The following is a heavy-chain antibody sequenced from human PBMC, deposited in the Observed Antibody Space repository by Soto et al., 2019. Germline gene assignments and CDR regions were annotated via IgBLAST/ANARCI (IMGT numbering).Heavy chain of an antibody. D-gene: IGHD4-17*01. Sequence: AGSLRLSCAASGFTFSSYGMHWFRQAPGKGLEWVAVISYDGSTKYYADSVKGRFTISRDNSKNTLYLHMNSLRAEDTAVYYCAKDNSVTTSYYGMDVWGQGTTVTVSS. CDR3: AKDNSVTTSYYGMDV. J-gene: IGHJ6*02. CDR2: ISYDGSTK. CDR1: GFTFSSYG. V-gene: IGHV3-30*18.